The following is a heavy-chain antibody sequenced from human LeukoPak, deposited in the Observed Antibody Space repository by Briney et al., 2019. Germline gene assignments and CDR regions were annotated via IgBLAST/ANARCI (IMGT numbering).Heavy chain of an antibody. Sequence: GFLKLFFSTSGFTLSRYAMSRVRPASGKGPGLVSAISGIGGSTYYADSVKGRFTISRDNSKNTLYLQMNSLRAEDTAVYYCAKARIAVADGMDVWGQGTTVTVSS. V-gene: IGHV3-23*01. CDR2: ISGIGGST. CDR3: AKARIAVADGMDV. J-gene: IGHJ6*02. D-gene: IGHD6-19*01. CDR1: GFTLSRYA.